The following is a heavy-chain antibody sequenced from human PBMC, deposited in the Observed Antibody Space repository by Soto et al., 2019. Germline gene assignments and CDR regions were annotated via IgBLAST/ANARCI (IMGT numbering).Heavy chain of an antibody. J-gene: IGHJ4*02. V-gene: IGHV3-73*01. CDR3: TRLISAAHDY. CDR2: IRDRAYSYAT. D-gene: IGHD3-10*01. Sequence: EVLLVESGGGMVQPEGSLRLSCAASGFVFKDSSIHWVRQASGKGLEWVGRIRDRAYSYATAYAESVKGRLTISRDDSNNTAYLQMSGLKTEDTAIYYCTRLISAAHDYWGQGTLVTVSS. CDR1: GFVFKDSS.